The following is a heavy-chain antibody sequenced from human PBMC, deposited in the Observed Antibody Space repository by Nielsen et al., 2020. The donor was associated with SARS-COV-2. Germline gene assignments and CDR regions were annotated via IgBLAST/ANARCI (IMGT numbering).Heavy chain of an antibody. CDR2: IKEDGSEK. V-gene: IGHV3-7*01. CDR1: GFTVSSNY. J-gene: IGHJ5*02. CDR3: ARSEGEDWFDP. D-gene: IGHD1-26*01. Sequence: GESLKISCAASGFTVSSNYMSWVRQAPGKGLEWVANIKEDGSEKYYVDSVKGRFTISRDNAKNSLYLQMNSLRAEDTAVYYCARSEGEDWFDPWGQGTLVTVSS.